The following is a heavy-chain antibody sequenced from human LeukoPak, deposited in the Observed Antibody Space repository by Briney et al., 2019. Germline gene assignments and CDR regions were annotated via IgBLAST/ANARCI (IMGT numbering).Heavy chain of an antibody. D-gene: IGHD1-1*01. CDR3: ARRNDWKYAFQI. V-gene: IGHV5-10-1*01. CDR1: GYSFTGYW. J-gene: IGHJ3*02. CDR2: IDPSDSYT. Sequence: GESLKISCKGSGYSFTGYWINWARQMPGKGLEWMGMIDPSDSYTSYSPSFQGHVTISADKSISTAYLQWSSLKASDTAMYYCARRNDWKYAFQIWGQGTMVTVSS.